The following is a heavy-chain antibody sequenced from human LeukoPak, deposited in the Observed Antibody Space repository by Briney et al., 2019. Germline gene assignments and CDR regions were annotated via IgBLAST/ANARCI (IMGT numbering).Heavy chain of an antibody. CDR2: IKQDGSEK. CDR3: ASGGGVPASAGETNWFDP. Sequence: GGSLRLSCAASGFTFSSYWMSWVRQAPGKGLEWVANIKQDGSEKYYVDSVKGRFTISRDNAKNSLYLQMNSLRAEDTAVYYCASGGGVPASAGETNWFDPWGQGTLVTVSS. V-gene: IGHV3-7*01. CDR1: GFTFSSYW. J-gene: IGHJ5*02. D-gene: IGHD2-2*01.